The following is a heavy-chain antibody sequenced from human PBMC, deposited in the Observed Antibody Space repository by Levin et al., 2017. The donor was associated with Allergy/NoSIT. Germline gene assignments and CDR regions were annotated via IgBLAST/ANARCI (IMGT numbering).Heavy chain of an antibody. Sequence: SETLSLTCTVSGGSISGYYWSWIRQPPGRGLEWIAYIYYSGSTNYNPSLKSRVTLSVDTSKNQFSLKLSSVTAADTAEYYCARLTDSRGRAHWYFDLWGRGTLVTVSS. CDR2: IYYSGST. J-gene: IGHJ2*01. V-gene: IGHV4-59*08. D-gene: IGHD3-10*01. CDR1: GGSISGYY. CDR3: ARLTDSRGRAHWYFDL.